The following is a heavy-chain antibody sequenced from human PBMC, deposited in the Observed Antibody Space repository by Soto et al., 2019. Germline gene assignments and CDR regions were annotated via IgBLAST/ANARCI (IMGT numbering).Heavy chain of an antibody. CDR2: INHSGST. D-gene: IGHD1-1*01. J-gene: IGHJ6*02. CDR1: GGSFSGYY. Sequence: SETLSLTCAVYGGSFSGYYWSWIRQPPGKGLEWIGEINHSGSTNYNPSLKSRVTISVDTSKNQFSLKLSSVTAADTAVYYCARGERAPSFVYYYGMDVWGQGTTVTVSS. CDR3: ARGERAPSFVYYYGMDV. V-gene: IGHV4-34*01.